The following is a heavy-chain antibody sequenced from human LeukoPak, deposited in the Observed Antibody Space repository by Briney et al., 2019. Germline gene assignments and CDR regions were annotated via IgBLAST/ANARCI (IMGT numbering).Heavy chain of an antibody. D-gene: IGHD7-27*01. CDR2: ISYDGSNK. Sequence: GGSLRLSCADSGFTFSSHGMHWVRQAPGKGLEWVAVISYDGSNKYYADSVKGRFTISRDNSKNTLYLQMNSLRAEDTAVYYCARKSTGENYFDYWGQGTLVTVSS. J-gene: IGHJ4*02. CDR1: GFTFSSHG. CDR3: ARKSTGENYFDY. V-gene: IGHV3-30*03.